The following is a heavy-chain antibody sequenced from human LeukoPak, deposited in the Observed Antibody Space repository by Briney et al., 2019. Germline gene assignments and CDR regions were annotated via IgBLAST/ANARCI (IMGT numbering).Heavy chain of an antibody. Sequence: QPGGSLRLSCTVSGFSLSNYAMTWVRQAPGKGLEWVSAISDSGRSTYYADSVKGRFTISRDISKSTLYLQMNSLRAEDTALYYCVKGQKWELPLVFWGQGTLVTVSS. J-gene: IGHJ4*02. CDR1: GFSLSNYA. V-gene: IGHV3-23*01. D-gene: IGHD1-26*01. CDR3: VKGQKWELPLVF. CDR2: ISDSGRST.